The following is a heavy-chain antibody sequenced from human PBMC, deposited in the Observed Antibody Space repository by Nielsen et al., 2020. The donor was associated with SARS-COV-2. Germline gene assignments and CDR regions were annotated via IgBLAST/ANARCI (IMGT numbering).Heavy chain of an antibody. J-gene: IGHJ6*02. CDR2: ISSSSSYI. V-gene: IGHV3-21*01. Sequence: GESLKISCAASGFTVSSNYMNWVRQAPGKGLEWVSSISSSSSYIYYADSVKGRFTISRDNAKNSLYLQMNSLRAEDTAVYYCASYGEYSSWYYYYGMDVWGQGTTVTVSS. CDR1: GFTVSSNY. CDR3: ASYGEYSSWYYYYGMDV. D-gene: IGHD6-6*01.